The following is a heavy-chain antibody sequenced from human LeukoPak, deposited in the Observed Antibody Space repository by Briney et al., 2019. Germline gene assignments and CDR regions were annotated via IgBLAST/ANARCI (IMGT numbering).Heavy chain of an antibody. CDR1: GFTFSSYW. CDR3: ARHLSGVTGYTYGRGIDY. CDR2: ISWNGGST. J-gene: IGHJ4*02. V-gene: IGHV3-20*04. Sequence: GGSLRLSCAASGFTFSSYWMSWVRQAPGKGLEWVSGISWNGGSTGYADSVKGRFTISRDNAKNSLYLQMNSLRAEDTAVYYCARHLSGVTGYTYGRGIDYWGQGTLVTVSS. D-gene: IGHD5-18*01.